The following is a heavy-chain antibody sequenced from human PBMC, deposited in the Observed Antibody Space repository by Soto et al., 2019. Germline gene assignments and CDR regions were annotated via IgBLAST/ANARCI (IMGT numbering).Heavy chain of an antibody. V-gene: IGHV3-23*01. J-gene: IGHJ6*02. D-gene: IGHD6-13*01. Sequence: PGGSLRLSCTASGFTFRTYAMTWFRHAPGRGLEWVSALTASAGTFYATSVKGRFTISRDNSRNTVYLQMNSLRAEDTAVYYGARAVGKQHPSGDYYGMDVWGQGTKVTVSS. CDR2: LTASAGT. CDR1: GFTFRTYA. CDR3: ARAVGKQHPSGDYYGMDV.